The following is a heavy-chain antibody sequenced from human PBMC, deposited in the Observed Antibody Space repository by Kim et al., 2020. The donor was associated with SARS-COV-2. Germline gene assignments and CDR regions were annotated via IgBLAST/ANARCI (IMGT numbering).Heavy chain of an antibody. CDR1: GFTFRGYA. CDR3: DPSDY. J-gene: IGHJ4*02. V-gene: IGHV3-23*01. Sequence: GGSLRLSCVASGFTFRGYAMSWARQAPGKGLEWVSTISDSGVRTHYADSVKGRFTISRDNSKSTLFLQMNSLRAEDTAIYYCDPSDYWGQGSLVTVSS. CDR2: ISDSGVRT.